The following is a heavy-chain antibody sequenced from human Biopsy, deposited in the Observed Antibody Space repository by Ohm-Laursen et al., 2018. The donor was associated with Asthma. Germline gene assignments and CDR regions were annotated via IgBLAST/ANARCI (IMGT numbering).Heavy chain of an antibody. CDR3: ARKAGSCISRTCYSLDF. J-gene: IGHJ4*02. CDR1: GGTFNTYV. D-gene: IGHD2-2*01. Sequence: SVKVSCKSLGGTFNTYVIGWVRQAPGQGLEWMGEINSVFGTTTYPQKFQDRVTIAADDSTSTVYMELSSLRSEDTAVYYCARKAGSCISRTCYSLDFWGQGTLVTVSS. V-gene: IGHV1-69*13. CDR2: INSVFGTT.